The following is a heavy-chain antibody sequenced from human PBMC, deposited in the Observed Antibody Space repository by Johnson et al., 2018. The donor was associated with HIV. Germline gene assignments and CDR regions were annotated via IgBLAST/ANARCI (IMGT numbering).Heavy chain of an antibody. D-gene: IGHD1-26*01. CDR2: IRGGGGST. J-gene: IGHJ3*02. CDR3: AKESKWESRTPHDFDM. Sequence: EVQVLESGGGLVQPGGSLRLSCTASGFTFSNYAMSWVRQAPGKGLEWVLAIRGGGGSTYYADPVKGRFTISRDNSKNTLYLQMNSLRAEDTAIYYCAKESKWESRTPHDFDMWGQGTMVTVSS. V-gene: IGHV3-23*01. CDR1: GFTFSNYA.